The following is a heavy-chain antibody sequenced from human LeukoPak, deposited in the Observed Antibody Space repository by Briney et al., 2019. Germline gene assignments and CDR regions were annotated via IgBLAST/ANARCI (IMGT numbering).Heavy chain of an antibody. CDR1: GYTFTSYG. CDR2: IIPIFGTA. Sequence: GASVKVSCKASGYTFTSYGISWVRQAPGQGLEWMGRIIPIFGTANYAQKFQGRVTITTDESTSTAYMELSSLRSEDTVVYYCARSARNRKQWLDEYYFDYWGQGTLVTVSS. D-gene: IGHD6-19*01. V-gene: IGHV1-69*05. CDR3: ARSARNRKQWLDEYYFDY. J-gene: IGHJ4*02.